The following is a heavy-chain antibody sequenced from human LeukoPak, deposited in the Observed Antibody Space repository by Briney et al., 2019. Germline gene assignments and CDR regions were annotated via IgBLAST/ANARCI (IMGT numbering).Heavy chain of an antibody. J-gene: IGHJ4*02. D-gene: IGHD1-26*01. Sequence: GGSLRLSCAASGFTFSSYSMNWVRQAPGKGLEWVSSISSSSSYIYYADSVKCRFTISRDNAKNSLYLQMNSLRAEDTAVYYCASNHPRYGIVGAIDYWGQGTLVTVSS. V-gene: IGHV3-21*01. CDR1: GFTFSSYS. CDR2: ISSSSSYI. CDR3: ASNHPRYGIVGAIDY.